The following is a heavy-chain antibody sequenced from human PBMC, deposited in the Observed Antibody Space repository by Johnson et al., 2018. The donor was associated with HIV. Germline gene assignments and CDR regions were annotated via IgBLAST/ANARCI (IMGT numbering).Heavy chain of an antibody. V-gene: IGHV3-30*18. D-gene: IGHD1-26*01. CDR3: AKNNEEWDVLPVDGFDR. J-gene: IGHJ3*02. Sequence: QVYLVESGGGVVQPGRSLRLSCVASGFIFSNYGMQWVRQAPGKGLEWVALISSDGDNAYYADSVVKGRFIISRDNSKNTLYLQINSLRTDDTAVYYCAKNNEEWDVLPVDGFDRWGQGTLITVSA. CDR1: GFIFSNYG. CDR2: ISSDGDNA.